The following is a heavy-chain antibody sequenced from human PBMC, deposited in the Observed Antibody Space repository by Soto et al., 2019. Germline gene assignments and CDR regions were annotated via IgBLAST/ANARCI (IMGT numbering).Heavy chain of an antibody. D-gene: IGHD3-16*02. CDR3: AHFKRLYTLYYFDY. CDR1: GFSLSTSGVG. V-gene: IGHV2-5*02. J-gene: IGHJ4*02. Sequence: SGPTLVNPTQTLTLTCTFSGFSLSTSGVGVGWIRQPPGKALEWLALIYWDDDKRYSPSLKSRLTITKDTSKNQVVLTMTNMDPVDTATYYSAHFKRLYTLYYFDYWGQGTLVTVYS. CDR2: IYWDDDK.